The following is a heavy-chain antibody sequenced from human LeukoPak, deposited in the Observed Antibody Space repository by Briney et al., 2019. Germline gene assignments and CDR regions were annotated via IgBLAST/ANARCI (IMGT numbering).Heavy chain of an antibody. CDR2: IYPSGST. CDR3: ARDTGGRGRLDAFGI. Sequence: PSGTLSLTCAVSGGSISSRNWWIWVRQPPGQGLEWIGEIYPSGSTNYNPSLKSRVTISIDKSKNQFFLKLSSVTAADTAVYYCARDTGGRGRLDAFGIWGQGTMVTVSS. D-gene: IGHD2-8*02. V-gene: IGHV4-4*02. J-gene: IGHJ3*02. CDR1: GGSISSRNW.